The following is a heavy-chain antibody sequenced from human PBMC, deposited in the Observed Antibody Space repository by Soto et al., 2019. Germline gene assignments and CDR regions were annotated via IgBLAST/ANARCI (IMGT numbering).Heavy chain of an antibody. CDR1: GYSISSGYY. Sequence: SETLSLTCAVSGYSISSGYYWGWIRQPPGKGLEWIGSIYHSGSTYYNPSLKSRVTISVDTSKNQFSLKLSSVTAADTAVYYCAGGLTYYCYYGMDVWGQGTTVTVSS. J-gene: IGHJ6*02. CDR2: IYHSGST. CDR3: AGGLTYYCYYGMDV. D-gene: IGHD3-16*01. V-gene: IGHV4-38-2*01.